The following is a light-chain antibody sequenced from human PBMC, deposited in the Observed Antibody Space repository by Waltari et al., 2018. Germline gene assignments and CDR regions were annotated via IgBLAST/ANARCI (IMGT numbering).Light chain of an antibody. CDR1: QDISHY. CDR3: QQYHSYPLS. J-gene: IGKJ4*01. CDR2: AAS. V-gene: IGKV1-27*01. Sequence: DIQMTQSPSSLSASAGDRVTITCRASQDISHYLAWFQQKPGKVPKLLIYAASTLQSGVPSRFSGSGSGTDFTLTISSLQPEDFATYYCQQYHSYPLSFGGGTKVEIK.